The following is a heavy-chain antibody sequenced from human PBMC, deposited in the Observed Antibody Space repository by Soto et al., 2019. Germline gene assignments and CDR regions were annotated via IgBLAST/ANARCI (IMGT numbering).Heavy chain of an antibody. D-gene: IGHD5-12*01. Sequence: PSETLSLTCAVYGGSFSGYYWSWIRQPPGKGLEWIGEINHSGSTNYNPSLKSRVTISVDTSKNQFSLKLSSVTAADTAVYYCARGGVFIVDTIYPDYYYMDVWGKGTTVTVSS. V-gene: IGHV4-34*01. CDR3: ARGGVFIVDTIYPDYYYMDV. J-gene: IGHJ6*03. CDR2: INHSGST. CDR1: GGSFSGYY.